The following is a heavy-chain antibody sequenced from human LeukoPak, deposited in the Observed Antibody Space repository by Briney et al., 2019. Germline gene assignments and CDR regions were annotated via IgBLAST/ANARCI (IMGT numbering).Heavy chain of an antibody. CDR3: ARDLFYYYYYGMDV. Sequence: GRSLRLSCAASGFTFSSYAMHWVRQAPGKGLEWVAVISYDESNKYYADSVKGRFTISRDNSKNTLYLQMNSLRAEDTAVYYCARDLFYYYYYGMDVWGQGTTVTVSS. J-gene: IGHJ6*02. CDR1: GFTFSSYA. V-gene: IGHV3-30*04. D-gene: IGHD2/OR15-2a*01. CDR2: ISYDESNK.